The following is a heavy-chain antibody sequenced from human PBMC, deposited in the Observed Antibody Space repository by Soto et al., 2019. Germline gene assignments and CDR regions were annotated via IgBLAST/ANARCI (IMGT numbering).Heavy chain of an antibody. Sequence: GGSLRLSCAASGFTFDGYTMHWVRQAPGKGLEWVSLISWDGGSTYYADSVKGRFTISRDNSKNSLYLQMNSLRTEDTALYYCAKGVAGHIVVVTAIDYWGQGTLVTVSS. CDR1: GFTFDGYT. J-gene: IGHJ4*02. CDR2: ISWDGGST. D-gene: IGHD2-21*02. V-gene: IGHV3-43*01. CDR3: AKGVAGHIVVVTAIDY.